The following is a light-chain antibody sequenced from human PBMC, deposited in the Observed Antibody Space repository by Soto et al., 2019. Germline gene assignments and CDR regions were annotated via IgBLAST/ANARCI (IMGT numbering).Light chain of an antibody. J-gene: IGLJ3*02. CDR3: AAWDDSMSGPG. CDR1: SSNIGSNY. CDR2: SNN. V-gene: IGLV1-47*02. Sequence: QSVLTQPPSASGTPGQRVTISCSGSSSNIGSNYVYWYQQLPGTAPKLLIYSNNQRPSGVPDRFSGSKSGTSASLAISGLRSEDEADYYCAAWDDSMSGPGFGGGTKVTVL.